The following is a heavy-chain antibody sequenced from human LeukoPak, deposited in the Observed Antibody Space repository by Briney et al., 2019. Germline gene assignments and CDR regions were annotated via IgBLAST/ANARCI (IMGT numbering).Heavy chain of an antibody. J-gene: IGHJ6*02. CDR3: ARGVRGGGPMYYYYYGMDV. D-gene: IGHD3-10*01. V-gene: IGHV4-39*07. CDR1: GGSLSSDIYF. CDR2: MSHVGST. Sequence: SETLSLTCSVSGGSLSSDIYFWGWIRQPPGKGLEWIGSMSHVGSTYYNPSLQSRVTISVDKSKNQFSLKLNSVTAADTAVYYCARGVRGGGPMYYYYYGMDVWGQGTTVTVSS.